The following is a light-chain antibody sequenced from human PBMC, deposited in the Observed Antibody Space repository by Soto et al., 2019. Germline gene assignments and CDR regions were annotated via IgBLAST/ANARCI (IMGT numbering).Light chain of an antibody. J-gene: IGLJ2*01. CDR1: SSNIGNNY. V-gene: IGLV1-51*01. CDR3: LAWNSSMSAVV. CDR2: DNN. Sequence: QSVLTQPPSVSAAPGQKVTISCPGSSSNIGNNYVSWYQQLPGTAPKLLIYDNNKRPSGIPDRFSGSKSGTSATLGITGLQSGDEADYSCLAWNSSMSAVVFGGGTQLTVL.